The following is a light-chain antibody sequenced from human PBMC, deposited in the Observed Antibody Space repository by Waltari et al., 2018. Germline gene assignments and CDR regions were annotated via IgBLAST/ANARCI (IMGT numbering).Light chain of an antibody. Sequence: SSELTQDPAVSVALGQTIRFTCQGDSLRTSYASWYQLKPGRAPVLVIFGKDKRPSGIPDRISGYSSGTTSTLTITGAQAEDEADYYCSSRKGRANEVVFAGGTKVTVL. V-gene: IGLV3-19*01. CDR3: SSRKGRANEVV. CDR1: SLRTSY. CDR2: GKD. J-gene: IGLJ3*02.